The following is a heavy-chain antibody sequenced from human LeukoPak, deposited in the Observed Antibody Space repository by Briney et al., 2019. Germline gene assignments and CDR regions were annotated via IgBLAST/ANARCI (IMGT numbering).Heavy chain of an antibody. D-gene: IGHD4-17*01. CDR1: GFTFSSYG. CDR2: ISYDGSNK. J-gene: IGHJ4*02. V-gene: IGHV3-30*18. CDR3: AKDLDMTTVTSYYFDY. Sequence: PGGSLRLSCAASGFTFSSYGMHWVRQAPGKGLEWVAVISYDGSNKYYADSVKGRFAISRDNSKNTLYLQMNSLRAEDTAVYYCAKDLDMTTVTSYYFDYWGQGTLVTVSS.